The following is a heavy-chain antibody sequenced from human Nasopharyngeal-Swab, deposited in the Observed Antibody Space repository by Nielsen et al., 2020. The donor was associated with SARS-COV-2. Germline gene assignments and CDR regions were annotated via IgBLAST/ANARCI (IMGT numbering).Heavy chain of an antibody. D-gene: IGHD3-22*01. Sequence: GGSLRLSCAASGFTVSSNYMSWVRQAPGKGLGWVSVIYSGGSTYYADSVKGRFTISRDNSKNTLYLQMNSLRAEDTAVYYCAREGTTYYYDSSGYYSEYYFDYWGQGTLVTVSS. CDR1: GFTVSSNY. V-gene: IGHV3-53*01. J-gene: IGHJ4*02. CDR3: AREGTTYYYDSSGYYSEYYFDY. CDR2: IYSGGST.